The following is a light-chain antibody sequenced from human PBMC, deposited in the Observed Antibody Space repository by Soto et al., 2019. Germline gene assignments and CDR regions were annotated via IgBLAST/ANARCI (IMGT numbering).Light chain of an antibody. CDR2: GAS. CDR1: QSVSSSY. J-gene: IGKJ5*01. V-gene: IGKV3D-7*01. Sequence: PGERVTLSCRASQSVSSSYLTWYQQKPGQAPRLLIYGASTRATGIPARFSGSGSGTDFTLTISSLQPEDFAVYYCQQRNMWPITFGQGTRLEI. CDR3: QQRNMWPIT.